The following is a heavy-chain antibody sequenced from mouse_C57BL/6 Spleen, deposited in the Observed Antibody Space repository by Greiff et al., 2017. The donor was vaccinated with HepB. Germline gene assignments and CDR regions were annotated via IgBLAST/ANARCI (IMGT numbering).Heavy chain of an antibody. CDR3: AGRGGSSGHWFAY. J-gene: IGHJ3*01. CDR2: INPSSGYT. Sequence: QVQLKQSGAELAKPGASVKLSCKASGYTFTSYWMHWVKQRPGQGLEWIGYINPSSGYTKYNQKFKDKTTLTADKSSSTAYMQLSSLTYEDSAVYYCAGRGGSSGHWFAYWGQGTLVTVSA. D-gene: IGHD1-1*01. V-gene: IGHV1-7*01. CDR1: GYTFTSYW.